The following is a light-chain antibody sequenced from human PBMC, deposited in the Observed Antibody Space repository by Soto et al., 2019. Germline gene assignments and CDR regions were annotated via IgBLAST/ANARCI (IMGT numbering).Light chain of an antibody. J-gene: IGLJ1*01. CDR2: EGS. Sequence: TQPASVSGSPGQSITISCTGTSSDVGGYDYVSWYQQHPGQVPKLIIYEGSRRPSGVSSRFSGSKSGNTASLTISGLQAEDEADYYCCAYVNSRSYVFGSGTKVTVL. CDR1: SSDVGGYDY. CDR3: CAYVNSRSYV. V-gene: IGLV2-23*01.